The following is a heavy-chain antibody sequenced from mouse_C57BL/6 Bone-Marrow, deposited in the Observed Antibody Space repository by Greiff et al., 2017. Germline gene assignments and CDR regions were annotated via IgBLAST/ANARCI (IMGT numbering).Heavy chain of an antibody. CDR2: ISSGGSYT. D-gene: IGHD2-3*01. Sequence: EVKLVESGGDLVKPGGSLKLSCAASGFTFSSYGMSWVRQTPDKRLEWVATISSGGSYTYYPDSVKGRFTISRDNAKNTLYLQMSSLKSEDTAMYYCARQGGWLGWFAYWGQGTLVTVSA. V-gene: IGHV5-6*01. CDR1: GFTFSSYG. CDR3: ARQGGWLGWFAY. J-gene: IGHJ3*01.